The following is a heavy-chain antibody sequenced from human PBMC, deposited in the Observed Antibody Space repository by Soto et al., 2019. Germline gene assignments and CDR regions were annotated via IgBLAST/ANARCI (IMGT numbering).Heavy chain of an antibody. CDR2: IYHSGSA. V-gene: IGHV4-59*01. J-gene: IGHJ4*02. Sequence: SQTLSLTCTVSGDSISSNYWSWIRQPPGKGLEWIGYIYHSGSAMYNPSLKSRVSMSIDTSNSQFSLKLSSVTAADTAVYFCARGCGYSFSSLFVYWGPGALVNVFS. D-gene: IGHD5-18*01. CDR1: GDSISSNY. CDR3: ARGCGYSFSSLFVY.